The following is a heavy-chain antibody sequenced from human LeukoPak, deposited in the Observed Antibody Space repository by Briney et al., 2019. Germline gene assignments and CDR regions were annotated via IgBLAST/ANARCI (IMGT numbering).Heavy chain of an antibody. CDR2: ISSSGSTI. V-gene: IGHV3-11*04. J-gene: IGHJ4*02. CDR1: GYTFSDYY. Sequence: PGGSLRVSCAASGYTFSDYYMSWIRQAPGKRLEWVSYISSSGSTIYYADSVKGRFTISRDNAKNSLYLQMNSLRAEDTAVYYCARVYFARRGALDYWGQGTLVTVSS. D-gene: IGHD2/OR15-2a*01. CDR3: ARVYFARRGALDY.